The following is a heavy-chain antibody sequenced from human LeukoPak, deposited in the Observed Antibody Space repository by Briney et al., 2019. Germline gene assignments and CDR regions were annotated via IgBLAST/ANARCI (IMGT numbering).Heavy chain of an antibody. CDR3: ARVRSEAMVNPDDAFDI. Sequence: ASVKVSCKASGYTFTSYYMHWVRQAPGQGLEWKGIINPSGGSTSYAQKFQGRVTMTRDTSTSTVYMELSSLRSEDTAVYYCARVRSEAMVNPDDAFDIWGQGTMVTVSS. CDR2: INPSGGST. J-gene: IGHJ3*02. D-gene: IGHD5-18*01. CDR1: GYTFTSYY. V-gene: IGHV1-46*01.